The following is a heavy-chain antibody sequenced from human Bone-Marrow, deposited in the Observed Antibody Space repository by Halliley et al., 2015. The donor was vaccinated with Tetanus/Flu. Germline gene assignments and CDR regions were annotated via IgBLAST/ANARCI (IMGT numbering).Heavy chain of an antibody. Sequence: YSGSTNYNPSLRSRLSISVDTSKNQFSLKLSSVTAADTAVYYCARDSKTSLGDYPYYYYGLDVWGQGTAVTVSS. CDR3: ARDSKTSLGDYPYYYYGLDV. J-gene: IGHJ6*02. D-gene: IGHD4-17*01. V-gene: IGHV4-30-4*01. CDR2: YSGST.